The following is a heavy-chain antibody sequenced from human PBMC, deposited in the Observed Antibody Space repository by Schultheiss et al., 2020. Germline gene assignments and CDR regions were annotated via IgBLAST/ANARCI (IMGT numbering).Heavy chain of an antibody. Sequence: SVKVSCKASGYTFTSYYMHWVRQAPGQGLEWMGGIIPIFGTANYAQKFQGRVTITADESTSTAYMELSSLRSEDTAVYYCARGEGVTGWFDPWGQGTLVNVYS. V-gene: IGHV1-69*13. CDR1: GYTFTSYY. CDR3: ARGEGVTGWFDP. J-gene: IGHJ5*02. CDR2: IIPIFGTA. D-gene: IGHD2-21*02.